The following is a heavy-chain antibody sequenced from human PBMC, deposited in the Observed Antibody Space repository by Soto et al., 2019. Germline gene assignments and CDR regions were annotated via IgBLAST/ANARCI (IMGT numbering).Heavy chain of an antibody. D-gene: IGHD5-18*01. CDR2: ISWNSGNI. CDR3: VRSKGGYSYGTPFDY. Sequence: EVQLEESGGALVQPGRSLRLSCAASGFTVDDYAMHWVRQVLGKGLEWVSSISWNSGNIGYAGSVKGRFTTSRDNAKNSLYLQMNSLRPEDTALYYCVRSKGGYSYGTPFDYWGQGTLVTVSS. CDR1: GFTVDDYA. J-gene: IGHJ4*02. V-gene: IGHV3-9*01.